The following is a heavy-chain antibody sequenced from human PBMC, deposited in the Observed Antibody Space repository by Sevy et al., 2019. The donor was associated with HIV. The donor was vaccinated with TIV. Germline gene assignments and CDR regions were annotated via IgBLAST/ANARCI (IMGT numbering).Heavy chain of an antibody. CDR1: GGSISSNDW. J-gene: IGHJ5*02. V-gene: IGHV4-4*02. CDR3: ASGREVAKDIAFQNWFDP. Sequence: SETLSLTCAVSGGSISSNDWWTWVRQPPGKGLEWIGEIYHSGSTNYNPSLKSRVTLSVDKSKNEFSLKRGSVTAADTAGYYCASGREVAKDIAFQNWFDPWGQGTLVTVSS. CDR2: IYHSGST. D-gene: IGHD2-15*01.